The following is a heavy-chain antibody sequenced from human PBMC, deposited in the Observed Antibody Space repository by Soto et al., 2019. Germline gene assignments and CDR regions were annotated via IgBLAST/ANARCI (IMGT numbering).Heavy chain of an antibody. CDR1: GFTFSSYG. D-gene: IGHD3-3*01. Sequence: GGSLRLSCAASGFTFSSYGMHWVRQAPGKGLEWVAVIWYDGSNKYYADSVKGRFTISRDNSKNTLYLQMNSLRAEDTAVYYCARDLRFLEWLLYAPSYYYYYGMDVWGQGTTVTVSS. J-gene: IGHJ6*02. CDR3: ARDLRFLEWLLYAPSYYYYYGMDV. V-gene: IGHV3-33*01. CDR2: IWYDGSNK.